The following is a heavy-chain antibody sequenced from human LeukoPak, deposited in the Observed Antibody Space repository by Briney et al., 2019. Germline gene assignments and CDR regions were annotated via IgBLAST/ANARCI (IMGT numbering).Heavy chain of an antibody. CDR3: ARMDSRTWSRPAAFDF. V-gene: IGHV3-33*01. CDR1: GFTFSNYG. CDR2: IWYDGTNK. Sequence: GRSLRLSCAASGFTFSNYGMHWVRQTPGKGLEGVAVIWYDGTNKYYLDSVKGRFTISRDNSKNTLFLQMNSLRAEDTALYYCARMDSRTWSRPAAFDFWGQGTMVTVSS. J-gene: IGHJ3*01. D-gene: IGHD6-13*01.